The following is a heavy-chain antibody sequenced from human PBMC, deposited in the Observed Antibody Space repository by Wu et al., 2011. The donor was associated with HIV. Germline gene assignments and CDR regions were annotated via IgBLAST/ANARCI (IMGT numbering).Heavy chain of an antibody. Sequence: QVQLVQSGAEVKKPGSSVRVSCKASGGTFSTYAISWVRQAPGQGFEWMGGFISISGMADYVQKFQGRVTIITDESTTTSYMELRALRSEDTAVYYCARDWGGLEVPSGWKFDYWGQGTLVTVSS. V-gene: IGHV1-69*05. CDR2: FISISGMA. D-gene: IGHD7-27*01. CDR1: GGTFSTYA. CDR3: ARDWGGLEVPSGWKFDY. J-gene: IGHJ4*02.